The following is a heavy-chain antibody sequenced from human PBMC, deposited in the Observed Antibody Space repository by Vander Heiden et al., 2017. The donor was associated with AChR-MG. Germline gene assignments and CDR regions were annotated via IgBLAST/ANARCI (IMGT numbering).Heavy chain of an antibody. Sequence: QVQLVQSGAAVKKPGASVKVSCKASGYTFTGYYMHWVRQAPGQGLEWMGWMNPNSGGTNYAQKFQGRVTMTRDTYISTAYMELSRLRSDDTAVYYCALAKWPWGRFDPWGQGTLVTVSS. CDR3: ALAKWPWGRFDP. CDR1: GYTFTGYY. CDR2: MNPNSGGT. V-gene: IGHV1-2*02. D-gene: IGHD3-16*01. J-gene: IGHJ5*02.